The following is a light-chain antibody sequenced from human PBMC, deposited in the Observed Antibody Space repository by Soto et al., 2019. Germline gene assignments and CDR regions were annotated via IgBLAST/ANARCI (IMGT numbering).Light chain of an antibody. CDR1: QSISSW. J-gene: IGKJ1*01. CDR3: QQYNGYSWT. V-gene: IGKV1-5*03. CDR2: KAS. Sequence: DIQMTQSPSTLSASVGDRVTITCRASQSISSWLAWYQQKPGEAPKLLIYKASTLESGVPSRFSGSGSGTEFTLTISSLQPDDFATYHCQQYNGYSWTFGQGTKVEIK.